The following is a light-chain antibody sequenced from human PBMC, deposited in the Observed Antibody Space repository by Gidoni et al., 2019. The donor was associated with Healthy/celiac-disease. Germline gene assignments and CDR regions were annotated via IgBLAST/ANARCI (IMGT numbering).Light chain of an antibody. CDR1: QSISSR. CDR3: QQYNSYSYT. J-gene: IGKJ2*01. CDR2: KAS. Sequence: DIQMTQSPSTLSASVGDRVTITCRASQSISSRLAWYQQKPGNAPKPLIYKASSLESGVPSRFSGSGSGTEFTLTISSLQPDDFATYYCQQYNSYSYTFGQGTKLEIK. V-gene: IGKV1-5*03.